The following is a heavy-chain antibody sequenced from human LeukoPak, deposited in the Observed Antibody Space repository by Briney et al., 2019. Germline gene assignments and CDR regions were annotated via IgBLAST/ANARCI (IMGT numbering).Heavy chain of an antibody. D-gene: IGHD6-13*01. CDR1: GGTFSSYA. J-gene: IGHJ4*02. CDR2: IIPIFGTA. CDR3: ATEGRGEQLVEYYFDY. V-gene: IGHV1-69*13. Sequence: SVKVSCKASGGTFSSYAISWVRQAPGQGLEWMGGIIPIFGTANYAQKFQGRVTITADESTSTAYMELSSLRSEDTAVYYCATEGRGEQLVEYYFDYWGQGTLVTVSS.